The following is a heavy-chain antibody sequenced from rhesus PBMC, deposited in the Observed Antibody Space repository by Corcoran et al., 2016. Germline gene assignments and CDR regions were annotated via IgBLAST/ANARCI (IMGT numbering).Heavy chain of an antibody. CDR3: ARVRRQLGTFDY. Sequence: QVQLQESGPGLVKPSETLSLTCTVSGGSISDSYYWSWIRQPPGKGLEWMGRNYGSVGSTNKNPSLKSRVTISRDTSKNQFSRKLSSVTAADTAVYYCARVRRQLGTFDYWGQGVLVTVSS. V-gene: IGHV4-106*01. D-gene: IGHD6-25*01. CDR1: GGSISDSYY. CDR2: NYGSVGST. J-gene: IGHJ4*01.